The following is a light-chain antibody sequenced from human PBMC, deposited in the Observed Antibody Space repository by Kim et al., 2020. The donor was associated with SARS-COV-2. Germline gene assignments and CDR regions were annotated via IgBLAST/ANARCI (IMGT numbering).Light chain of an antibody. J-gene: IGKJ1*01. CDR1: QSITNY. CDR3: QQSYTMPRT. V-gene: IGKV1-39*01. CDR2: AAS. Sequence: DIQMTQSPFSLSASVGDRVTITCRASQSITNYLNWYQQKPGKAPKVLIYAASTLQSGVPSRFSGSGSGTDFTLTISSLQPDDFATYYCQQSYTMPRTFGPGTKVDIK.